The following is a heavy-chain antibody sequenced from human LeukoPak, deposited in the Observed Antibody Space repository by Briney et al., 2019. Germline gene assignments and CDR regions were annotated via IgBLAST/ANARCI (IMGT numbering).Heavy chain of an antibody. CDR3: VRGYHSFDL. Sequence: GGSLRLSCAASGFIFSDHYMDWVRQAPGKGLEWVGRSTNKATSYTTKYAASVQGRFTISRDESKSSLFLQMNSLKAEGTAVSYCVRGYHSFDLWGQGTLVTVSS. CDR1: GFIFSDHY. CDR2: STNKATSYTT. J-gene: IGHJ4*02. D-gene: IGHD2-2*01. V-gene: IGHV3-72*01.